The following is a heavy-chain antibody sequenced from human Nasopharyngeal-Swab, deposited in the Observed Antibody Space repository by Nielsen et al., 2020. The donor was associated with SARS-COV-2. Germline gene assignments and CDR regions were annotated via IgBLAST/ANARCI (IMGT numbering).Heavy chain of an antibody. CDR1: GGTFSSYA. D-gene: IGHD4-17*01. J-gene: IGHJ2*01. V-gene: IGHV1-69*10. Sequence: SVKVSCKASGGTFSSYAISWVRQAPGQGLEWMGGIIPILGIANYAQKFQGRVAITADKSTSTAYMELSSLRSEDTAVYYCARTTTSDGWYFDLWGRGTLVTVSS. CDR3: ARTTTSDGWYFDL. CDR2: IIPILGIA.